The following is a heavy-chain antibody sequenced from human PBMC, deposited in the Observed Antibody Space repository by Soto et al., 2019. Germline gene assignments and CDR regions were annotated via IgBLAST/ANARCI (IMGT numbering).Heavy chain of an antibody. CDR2: IYPGDPDT. J-gene: IGHJ6*02. D-gene: IGHD1-1*01. CDR3: ARLAPTSYYYYGMDV. Sequence: GESLKISCKGSGYSFTSYWIGWVRQMPGKGLEWMGIIYPGDPDTRYSPSFQGQVTISADKSISTAYLQWSSLKASDTAMYYCARLAPTSYYYYGMDVWGQGTTVTVSS. CDR1: GYSFTSYW. V-gene: IGHV5-51*01.